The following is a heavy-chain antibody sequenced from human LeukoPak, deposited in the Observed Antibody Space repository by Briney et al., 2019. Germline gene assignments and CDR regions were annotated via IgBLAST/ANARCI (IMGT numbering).Heavy chain of an antibody. CDR2: INWNGGST. D-gene: IGHD2-8*01. V-gene: IGHV3-20*04. J-gene: IGHJ6*03. Sequence: GGSLRLSCAASGFTFDDYGMSWVRQAPGKGLEWVSGINWNGGSTGYADSVKGRFTISRDNAKNSLYLQMNSLRAEDTALYYCARVGVKNYYYYYIDVWGKGTTVTFSS. CDR1: GFTFDDYG. CDR3: ARVGVKNYYYYYIDV.